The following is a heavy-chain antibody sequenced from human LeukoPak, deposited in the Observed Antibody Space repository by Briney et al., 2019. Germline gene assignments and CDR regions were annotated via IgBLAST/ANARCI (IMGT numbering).Heavy chain of an antibody. V-gene: IGHV3-23*01. Sequence: GGSLRLSCTVSGFTVSSNSMSWVRQAPGKGLEWVSAISGSGGSTYYADSVKGRFTISRDNSKNTLYLQMNSLRAEDTAVYYCAKNYYYDSSGRDAFDIWGQGTMVTVSS. CDR1: GFTVSSNS. CDR2: ISGSGGST. D-gene: IGHD3-22*01. CDR3: AKNYYYDSSGRDAFDI. J-gene: IGHJ3*02.